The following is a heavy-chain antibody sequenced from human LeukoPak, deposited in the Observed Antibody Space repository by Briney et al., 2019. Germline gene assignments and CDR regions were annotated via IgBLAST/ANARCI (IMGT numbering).Heavy chain of an antibody. CDR3: ARGPEVLRYFDWLPILYYFDY. Sequence: PGGSLRLSCAASGFTFSSYAMHWVRQAPGKGLEWVAVISYDGSNKYYADSVKGRFTISRDNSKNTLYLQMNSLRAEDTAVYYCARGPEVLRYFDWLPILYYFDYWGQGTLVTVSS. CDR2: ISYDGSNK. D-gene: IGHD3-9*01. CDR1: GFTFSSYA. V-gene: IGHV3-30*04. J-gene: IGHJ4*02.